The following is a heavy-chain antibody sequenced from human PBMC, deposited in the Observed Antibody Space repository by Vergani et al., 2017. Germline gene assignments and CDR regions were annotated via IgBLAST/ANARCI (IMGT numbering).Heavy chain of an antibody. CDR3: ASGKPGLWFGELSNGPFDY. CDR1: GDPIRSGYY. J-gene: IGHJ4*02. D-gene: IGHD3-10*01. V-gene: IGHV4-38-2*01. CDR2: IYHSGSS. Sequence: QVNLQESGPGLVKPPETLSPTCAVFGDPIRSGYYWGWIRQPPGGGLEWIGSIYHSGSSYYNPSLKSRVTISVDTSKNQFSLKLSSVTAADTAVYYCASGKPGLWFGELSNGPFDYWGQGTLVTVSS.